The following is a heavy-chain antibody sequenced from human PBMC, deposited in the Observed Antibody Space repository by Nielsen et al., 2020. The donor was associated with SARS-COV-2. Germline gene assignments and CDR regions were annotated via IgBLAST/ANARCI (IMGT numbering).Heavy chain of an antibody. CDR2: IYYSGST. J-gene: IGHJ3*02. CDR1: GGSISSYY. Sequence: GSLRLSCTVSGGSISSYYWSWIRQPPGKGLEWIGYIYYSGSTNYNPSLKSRVTISVGTSKNQFSLKLSSVTAADTAVYYCATLHLAYCGGDCFDAFDIWGQGTMVTVSS. V-gene: IGHV4-59*01. D-gene: IGHD2-21*02. CDR3: ATLHLAYCGGDCFDAFDI.